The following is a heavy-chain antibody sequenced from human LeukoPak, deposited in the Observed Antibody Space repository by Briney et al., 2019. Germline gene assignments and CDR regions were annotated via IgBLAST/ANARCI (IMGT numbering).Heavy chain of an antibody. CDR1: GGSFSGYY. J-gene: IGHJ5*02. CDR3: ARQLPSMVRGVISSTWFDP. Sequence: SETLSLTCAVYGGSFSGYYWSWIRQPPGKGLEWIGEINHSGSTNYNPSLKSRVTISVDTSKNQFSLKLSSVTAADTAVYYCARQLPSMVRGVISSTWFDPWGQGTLVTVSS. D-gene: IGHD3-10*01. V-gene: IGHV4-34*01. CDR2: INHSGST.